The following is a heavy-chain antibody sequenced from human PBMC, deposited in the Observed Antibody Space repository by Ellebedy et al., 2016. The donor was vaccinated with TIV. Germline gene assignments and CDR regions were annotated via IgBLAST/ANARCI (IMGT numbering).Heavy chain of an antibody. CDR1: GGSISSSGYY. V-gene: IGHV4-39*01. D-gene: IGHD5-12*01. J-gene: IGHJ4*02. CDR3: ARYGGYYWDY. CDR2: ISYGGST. Sequence: SETLSLTCSVSGGSISSSGYYWGWIRQPPGKGLEWIASISYGGSTFYNPALKSRLTISVDTSKNQFSLKLSSVTAADTAVYYCARYGGYYWDYWGQGTLVTVSS.